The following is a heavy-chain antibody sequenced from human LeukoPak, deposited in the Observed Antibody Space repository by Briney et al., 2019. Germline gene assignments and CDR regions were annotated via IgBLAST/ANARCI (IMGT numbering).Heavy chain of an antibody. Sequence: GGSLRLSCAASGFTFNDYQMNWIRQAPGKGPEWVSYISNSGTTMFYADSVRGRFTVSRDNARNSLLLQMDYLSAEDAAVYYCAREGYSSSFDYWGQGALVTVSS. CDR2: ISNSGTTM. CDR3: AREGYSSSFDY. D-gene: IGHD5-18*01. CDR1: GFTFNDYQ. V-gene: IGHV3-11*01. J-gene: IGHJ4*01.